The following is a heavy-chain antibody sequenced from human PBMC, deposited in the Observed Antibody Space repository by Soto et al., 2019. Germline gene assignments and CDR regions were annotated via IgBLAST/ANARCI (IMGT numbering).Heavy chain of an antibody. CDR1: GFTFSSYA. J-gene: IGHJ6*03. D-gene: IGHD3-9*01. V-gene: IGHV3-23*01. CDR3: ARVYFSLRYFDQGPYYYYMDV. CDR2: ISGSGGST. Sequence: GGSLRLSCAASGFTFSSYAMSWVRQAPGKGLEWVSAISGSGGSTYYADSVKGRFTISRDNSKNTLYLQMNSLRAEDTAVYYCARVYFSLRYFDQGPYYYYMDVWGKGTTVTVSS.